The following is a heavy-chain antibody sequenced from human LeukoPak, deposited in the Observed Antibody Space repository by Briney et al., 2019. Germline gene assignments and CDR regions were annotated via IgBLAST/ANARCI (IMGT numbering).Heavy chain of an antibody. Sequence: QPGGSLRLSCAASGFTFSDYYMSWIRQAPGKGLEWVSYISSSGSTIYYADSVKGRFTISRDNAKNSLYLQMNSLRAEDTAVYYCARRSEIGGVPIDHWGQGTLVTVSS. CDR3: ARRSEIGGVPIDH. D-gene: IGHD3-16*01. V-gene: IGHV3-11*04. CDR2: ISSSGSTI. CDR1: GFTFSDYY. J-gene: IGHJ4*02.